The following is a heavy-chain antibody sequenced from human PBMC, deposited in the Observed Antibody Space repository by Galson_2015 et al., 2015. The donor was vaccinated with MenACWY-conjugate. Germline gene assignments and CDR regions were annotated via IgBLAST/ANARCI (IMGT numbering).Heavy chain of an antibody. CDR1: GGTFSSYA. CDR3: ARGHRRNYDNRSGYYNPDAMEV. V-gene: IGHV1-69*04. Sequence: SVKVSCKASGGTFSSYAISWVRQAPGQGLEWMGRIIPILGIANYAQKFQGRVTITADKSTSTAYMELSSLRSEDTAVYYCARGHRRNYDNRSGYYNPDAMEVWGQGTTVTVSS. D-gene: IGHD3-3*01. J-gene: IGHJ6*02. CDR2: IIPILGIA.